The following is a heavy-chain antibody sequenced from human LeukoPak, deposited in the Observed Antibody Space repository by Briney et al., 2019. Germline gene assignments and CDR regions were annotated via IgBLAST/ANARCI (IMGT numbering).Heavy chain of an antibody. CDR3: AREGDYGDYGFDY. J-gene: IGHJ4*02. CDR2: IIPIFGTA. CDR1: GGTFSSYA. V-gene: IGHV1-69*13. Sequence: GASVKVSCKASGGTFSSYAISWVRQAPGQGLEWMGGIIPIFGTANYAQKFQGRVTITADESTSTAYMELSSLRSEDTAVYYCAREGDYGDYGFDYWGQGTLVTVSS. D-gene: IGHD4-17*01.